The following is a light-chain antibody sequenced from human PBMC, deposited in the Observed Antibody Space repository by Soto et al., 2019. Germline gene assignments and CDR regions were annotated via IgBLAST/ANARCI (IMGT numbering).Light chain of an antibody. Sequence: QSALTQPASVSGSPGQSITISCTGTSSDVGGYNYVSWYQQHPGKAPKLMIYEVSNRPSGVSNRFSGSKSGNTASLTISGLQAEDEADYDCSSYTSSSTSCVFGTGTKLTVL. J-gene: IGLJ1*01. CDR3: SSYTSSSTSCV. CDR2: EVS. CDR1: SSDVGGYNY. V-gene: IGLV2-14*01.